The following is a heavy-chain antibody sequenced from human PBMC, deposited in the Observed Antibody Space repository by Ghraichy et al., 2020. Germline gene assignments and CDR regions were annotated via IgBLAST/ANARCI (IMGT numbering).Heavy chain of an antibody. J-gene: IGHJ5*02. CDR3: AKDYSLGGDFGGYDFMDWFDP. V-gene: IGHV3-23*01. CDR1: GFTFNDYS. D-gene: IGHD5-12*01. Sequence: LSLTCAASGFTFNDYSMTWVRQTPGKGLEGVSAIGVGGGSSFYTDSVKGRFTISRDSSKATLYLQMNSLRVEDTAIYYCAKDYSLGGDFGGYDFMDWFDPWGQGTLVTVSS. CDR2: IGVGGGSS.